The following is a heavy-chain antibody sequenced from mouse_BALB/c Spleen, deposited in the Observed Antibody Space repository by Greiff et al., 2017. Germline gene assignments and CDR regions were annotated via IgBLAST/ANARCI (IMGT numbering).Heavy chain of an antibody. D-gene: IGHD2-1*01. CDR2: IYPGDGDT. CDR3: ARDGNGAMDY. J-gene: IGHJ4*01. V-gene: IGHV1-87*01. Sequence: VQLVESGAELARPGASVKLSCKASGYTFTSYWMQWVKQRPGQGLEWIGAIYPGDGDTRYTQKFKGKATLTADKSSSTAYMQLSSLASEDSAVYYCARDGNGAMDYWGQGTSVTVSS. CDR1: GYTFTSYW.